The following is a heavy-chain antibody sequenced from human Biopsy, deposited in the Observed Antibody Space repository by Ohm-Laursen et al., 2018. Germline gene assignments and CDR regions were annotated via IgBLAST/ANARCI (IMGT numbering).Heavy chain of an antibody. CDR3: ASDLNGDPSAFDY. Sequence: SLRLSCTASGFTFNNYAMNWVRQAPGKGLDWVASIDSSAASTFYADSVKGRFTISRDNSKNTLFLQMNSLRAAETAIYYCASDLNGDPSAFDYWGQGTPVTVSS. J-gene: IGHJ4*02. CDR2: IDSSAAST. CDR1: GFTFNNYA. D-gene: IGHD4-17*01. V-gene: IGHV3-23*01.